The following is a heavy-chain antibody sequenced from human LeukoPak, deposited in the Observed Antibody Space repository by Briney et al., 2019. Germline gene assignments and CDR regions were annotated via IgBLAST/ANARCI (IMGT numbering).Heavy chain of an antibody. V-gene: IGHV1-69*04. D-gene: IGHD4-17*01. CDR1: GGTFSSYV. J-gene: IGHJ6*02. CDR2: INPILGIT. CDR3: ARSIDYGDYEYYYGMDV. Sequence: SVKVSCKASGGTFSSYVVSWVRQAPGQGLEWMGRINPILGITKYAQKFQGRVTTTADKSTSTAYMELTGLRSEDTAVYYCARSIDYGDYEYYYGMDVWGQGTTVTVPS.